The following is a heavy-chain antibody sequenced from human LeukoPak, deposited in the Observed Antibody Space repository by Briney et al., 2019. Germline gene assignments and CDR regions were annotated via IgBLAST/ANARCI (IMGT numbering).Heavy chain of an antibody. J-gene: IGHJ4*02. Sequence: GGSLRLSCAASGFIFSSYPMHWVRQAPGKGLEWVAFISNDGSNKYYADSVKGRFTISRDNSKNTLFLQMSSLRADDTAVYYCARESYYDTNTQDFWGQGTLVTVSS. D-gene: IGHD3-22*01. CDR1: GFIFSSYP. CDR3: ARESYYDTNTQDF. CDR2: ISNDGSNK. V-gene: IGHV3-30-3*01.